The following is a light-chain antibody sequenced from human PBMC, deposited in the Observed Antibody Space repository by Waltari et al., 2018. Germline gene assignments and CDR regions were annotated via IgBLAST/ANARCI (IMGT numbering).Light chain of an antibody. CDR3: SSYTTSSTWV. J-gene: IGLJ3*02. V-gene: IGLV2-14*01. CDR1: SSDVGAYNY. Sequence: QSALTQPASVSGSPGQSITISCTGTSSDVGAYNYVSWYKQHPGKAPKLRIYDVNKRPSGVSNRFSGSKSANTASLTISGLQAEDEADYYCSSYTTSSTWVFGGGTKLTVL. CDR2: DVN.